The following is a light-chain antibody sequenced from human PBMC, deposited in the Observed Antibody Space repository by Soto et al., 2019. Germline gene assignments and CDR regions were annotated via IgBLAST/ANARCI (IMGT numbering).Light chain of an antibody. V-gene: IGKV3-20*01. CDR2: GAS. CDR1: QSVSNNY. Sequence: ESVLTQSPGTLSLSPGERATLSCRAIQSVSNNYLAWYQQEPGQAPRLLIYGASNRATGIPDKLSGSGSGTDFTLTISRLEPEDFAVYYCQQYGSSGTFGQGTKVDIK. J-gene: IGKJ1*01. CDR3: QQYGSSGT.